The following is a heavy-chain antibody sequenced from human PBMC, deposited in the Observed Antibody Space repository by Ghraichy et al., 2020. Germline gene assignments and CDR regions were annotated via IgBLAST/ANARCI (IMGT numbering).Heavy chain of an antibody. CDR1: GFNVSDNY. V-gene: IGHV3-53*01. Sequence: GGSLRLSCAASGFNVSDNYMSWVRQAPGKGLEWVSVMYSGGRSDYTASVKGRFPISRDTSKNTLHLHMNSLRAEDTAVYHCAREGSSGSYRVDAVDLWGQGTMVTVSS. D-gene: IGHD1-26*01. J-gene: IGHJ3*01. CDR2: MYSGGRS. CDR3: AREGSSGSYRVDAVDL.